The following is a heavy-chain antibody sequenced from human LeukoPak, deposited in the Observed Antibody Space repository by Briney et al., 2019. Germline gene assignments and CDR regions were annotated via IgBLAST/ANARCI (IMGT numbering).Heavy chain of an antibody. Sequence: ASVKVSCKASGYTFTGYYMHWVRQAPGQGLEWMGWINPNSGGTNYAQKSQGRVTMTRDTSISTAYMELSRLRSDDTAVYYCARRYSSGWYPDGRYYFDYWGQGTLVTVSS. CDR2: INPNSGGT. J-gene: IGHJ4*02. CDR3: ARRYSSGWYPDGRYYFDY. D-gene: IGHD6-19*01. CDR1: GYTFTGYY. V-gene: IGHV1-2*02.